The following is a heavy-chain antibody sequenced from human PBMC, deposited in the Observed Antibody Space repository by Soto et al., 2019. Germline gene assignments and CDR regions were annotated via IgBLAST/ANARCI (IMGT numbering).Heavy chain of an antibody. CDR1: GFTFSYYS. CDR3: EKGPPLDY. V-gene: IGHV3-30*18. CDR2: ISYDGSNK. J-gene: IGHJ4*02. Sequence: GGSLRLSCAASGFTFSYYSMHWVRQAPGKGLEWVAVISYDGSNKYYADSVKGRFIISRDNSKNRLYPQMNSLRAEDTAVYYCEKGPPLDYWGQGTLVTVSS.